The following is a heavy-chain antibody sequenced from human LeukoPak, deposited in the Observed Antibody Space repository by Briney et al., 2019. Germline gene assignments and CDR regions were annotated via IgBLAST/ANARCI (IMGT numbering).Heavy chain of an antibody. CDR3: ARLTGGHYYDSSGYYGYYFDY. V-gene: IGHV1-2*02. D-gene: IGHD3-22*01. Sequence: ASVKVSCKASGYTFTGYYMHWVRQAPGQGLEWMGWINPNSGGTNYAQKFQGRVTMTRDTSISTAYMELSRLRSDDTAVYYCARLTGGHYYDSSGYYGYYFDYWGQGTLVTVSS. CDR1: GYTFTGYY. CDR2: INPNSGGT. J-gene: IGHJ4*02.